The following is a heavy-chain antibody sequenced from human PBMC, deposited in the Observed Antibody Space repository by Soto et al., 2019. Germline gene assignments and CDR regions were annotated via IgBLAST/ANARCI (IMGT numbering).Heavy chain of an antibody. CDR3: AKAAATYYCSGGYCYNYYFDS. J-gene: IGHJ4*02. Sequence: QVQLVESGGGVIQPGRSLRLSCAASGFTFSNYDMHWVRQAPGKGLEWVAVISYDGSNKYYADSVRGRFTISRDNSKNTLYLQMNGLRADDTAVYYCAKAAATYYCSGGYCYNYYFDSWGQGTLVTVSS. CDR2: ISYDGSNK. D-gene: IGHD2-15*01. CDR1: GFTFSNYD. V-gene: IGHV3-30*18.